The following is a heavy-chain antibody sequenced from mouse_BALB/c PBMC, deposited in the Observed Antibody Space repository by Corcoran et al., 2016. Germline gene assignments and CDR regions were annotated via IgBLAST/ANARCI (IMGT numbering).Heavy chain of an antibody. CDR3: AFCSGYSFDY. V-gene: IGHV14-3*02. Sequence: EVQLQQSGAELVKPGASVKLSCTPSGFNIKDTYMHWVKQRPEQGLEWIGRIDPANGNTKYDPKFQGMATITADTSSNTAYLQLSSLTSEDTAVYYCAFCSGYSFDYWGQGTTLTVSS. CDR2: IDPANGNT. J-gene: IGHJ2*01. CDR1: GFNIKDTY. D-gene: IGHD1-1*01.